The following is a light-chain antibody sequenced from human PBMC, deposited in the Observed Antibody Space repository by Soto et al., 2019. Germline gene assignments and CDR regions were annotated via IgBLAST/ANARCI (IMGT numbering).Light chain of an antibody. CDR2: GAS. Sequence: EIVLTQSPGTLSLSPVERATLSCRSSQSVSSSFLAWYQQRPGQAPRLLIYGASSRATGIPDRFSGSGSGTDSTLTISRLEPEDFAVYYCQQYYYWPPWKLGQGTKVDIK. CDR3: QQYYYWPPWK. J-gene: IGKJ1*01. CDR1: QSVSSSF. V-gene: IGKV3-20*01.